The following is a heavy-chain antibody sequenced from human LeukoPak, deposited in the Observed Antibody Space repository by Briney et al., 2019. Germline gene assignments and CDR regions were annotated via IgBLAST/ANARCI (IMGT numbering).Heavy chain of an antibody. J-gene: IGHJ4*02. V-gene: IGHV3-73*01. D-gene: IGHD2-2*01. Sequence: TGGSLRLSCAASGLTFSGSAMHWVRQASGRGLEWVGRIRSKANSYATAYAASVKGRFTISRDDSKNTAYLQMNSLKAEDTAVYYCTRPAGGYCSSTSCPGVDYWGQGTLVTVSS. CDR3: TRPAGGYCSSTSCPGVDY. CDR2: IRSKANSYAT. CDR1: GLTFSGSA.